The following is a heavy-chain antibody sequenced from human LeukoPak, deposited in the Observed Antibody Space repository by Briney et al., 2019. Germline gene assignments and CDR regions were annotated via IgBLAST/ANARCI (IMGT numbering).Heavy chain of an antibody. V-gene: IGHV1-3*01. CDR3: ARDHGIAAAWAYYFDY. Sequence: ASVKVSCKASGYTFTSYAMHWVRQAPGQRLEWMGWINAGNGKTKYSQKFQGRVTITRDTSASTAYMELSSLRSEDTAVYYCARDHGIAAAWAYYFDYWGQGTLVTVSS. J-gene: IGHJ4*02. CDR1: GYTFTSYA. CDR2: INAGNGKT. D-gene: IGHD6-13*01.